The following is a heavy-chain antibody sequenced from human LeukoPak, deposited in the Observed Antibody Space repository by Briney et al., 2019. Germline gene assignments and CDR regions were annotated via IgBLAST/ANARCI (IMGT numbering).Heavy chain of an antibody. CDR2: ISSSSSYI. D-gene: IGHD4-17*01. CDR1: GFTFSSYS. Sequence: GGSLRLSCAASGFTFSSYSMNWVRQAPGKGLEWVSSISSSSSYIYYADSVKGRFTISRDNAKNSLYLQMSSLRAEDTAVYYCARDAPRLTTVTTGYFDYWGQGTLVTVSS. V-gene: IGHV3-21*01. CDR3: ARDAPRLTTVTTGYFDY. J-gene: IGHJ4*02.